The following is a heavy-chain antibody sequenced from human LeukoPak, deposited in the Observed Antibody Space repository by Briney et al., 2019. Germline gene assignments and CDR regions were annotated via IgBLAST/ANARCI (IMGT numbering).Heavy chain of an antibody. V-gene: IGHV3-7*03. Sequence: GGSLRFSCAASGFTFSEFWMSWVRQAPGRGLEWLANIKEDGSKKYYVDSVKGRFTISRDNSKNTLYLQMNSLRAEDTAVYYCAKDPHYYGSGYFDYWGQGTLVTVSS. D-gene: IGHD3-10*01. CDR2: IKEDGSKK. CDR3: AKDPHYYGSGYFDY. CDR1: GFTFSEFW. J-gene: IGHJ4*02.